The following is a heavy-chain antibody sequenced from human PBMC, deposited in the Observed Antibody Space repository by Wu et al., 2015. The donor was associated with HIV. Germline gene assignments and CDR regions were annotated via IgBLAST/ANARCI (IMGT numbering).Heavy chain of an antibody. V-gene: IGHV4-31*11. CDR2: IYFSGAT. D-gene: IGHD5-12*01. CDR1: GDSIKSGAHY. CDR3: TRDGSFFDY. J-gene: IGHJ4*01. Sequence: QVQLQESGPGLVKPSQTLSLTYAVSGDSIKSGAHYWSWVRQPPGKGLEWIGYIYFSGATHHNPSLKSRVTMSVDTSTNEFSLRVDSMTAADTAVYYCTRDGSFFDYWGQGILVTVSS.